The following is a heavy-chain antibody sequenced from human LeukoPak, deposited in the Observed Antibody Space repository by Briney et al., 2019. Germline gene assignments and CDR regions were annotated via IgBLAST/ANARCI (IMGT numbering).Heavy chain of an antibody. CDR1: GGSISSYY. Sequence: SETLSLTCTVSGGSISSYYWSWIRQPPGKGLEWIGYIHYSGFGNYNPSLKSRVTISVDTAKNQFSLKLSFVTAADTAVYYCARDLHGGNSGLGYWGQGTLVTVSS. D-gene: IGHD4-23*01. CDR2: IHYSGFG. V-gene: IGHV4-59*01. J-gene: IGHJ1*01. CDR3: ARDLHGGNSGLGY.